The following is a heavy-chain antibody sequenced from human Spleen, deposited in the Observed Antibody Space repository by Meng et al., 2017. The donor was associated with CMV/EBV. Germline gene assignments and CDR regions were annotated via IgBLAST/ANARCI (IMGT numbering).Heavy chain of an antibody. Sequence: SETLSLTCTVSGGSISSYYWSWIRQPPGKGLEWVGYIYYSGSTNYNPSLKSRVTISVDTSKNQFSLKLSSVTAADTAVYYCARYDFWSGYHDYWGQGTLVTVSS. CDR2: IYYSGST. J-gene: IGHJ4*02. CDR1: GGSISSYY. D-gene: IGHD3-3*01. CDR3: ARYDFWSGYHDY. V-gene: IGHV4-59*01.